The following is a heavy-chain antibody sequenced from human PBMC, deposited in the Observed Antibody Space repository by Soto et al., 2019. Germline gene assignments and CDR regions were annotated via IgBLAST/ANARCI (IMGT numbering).Heavy chain of an antibody. CDR2: IWYYGSNK. Sequence: PAGSLGLSCAASGFTFSSYGMHWVRQAPGKGLEWVAVIWYYGSNKYYADSVKGRFTISRDNSKNTLYLQMNSLRAEDTAVYYCARDSVWFGETIYHYYGMDVWGQGTTVTVSS. J-gene: IGHJ6*02. V-gene: IGHV3-33*01. CDR3: ARDSVWFGETIYHYYGMDV. CDR1: GFTFSSYG. D-gene: IGHD3-10*01.